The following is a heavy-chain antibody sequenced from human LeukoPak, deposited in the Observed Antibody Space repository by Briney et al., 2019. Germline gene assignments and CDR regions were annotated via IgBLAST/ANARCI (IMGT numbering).Heavy chain of an antibody. Sequence: GRSLRLSCGASGFVFSTYGMHWVRQAPGKGLEWVAVIWYDGSIKHYADSVRGRFTISRDNSRDTLYLQMNSLRAEDTAVYYCAGAVGPFDFWGQGTLVTVSS. D-gene: IGHD3-3*01. CDR3: AGAVGPFDF. CDR2: IWYDGSIK. CDR1: GFVFSTYG. V-gene: IGHV3-33*01. J-gene: IGHJ4*02.